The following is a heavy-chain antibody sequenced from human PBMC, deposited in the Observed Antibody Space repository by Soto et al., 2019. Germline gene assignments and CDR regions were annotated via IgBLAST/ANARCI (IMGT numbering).Heavy chain of an antibody. CDR2: ISGSGGST. J-gene: IGHJ2*01. D-gene: IGHD1-7*01. V-gene: IGHV3-23*01. CDR1: GFTFSSYA. Sequence: AGGSLRLSCAASGFTFSSYAMSWVRQAPGKGLEWVSAISGSGGSTYYADSVKGRFTISRDNSKNTLYLQMSSLRAEDTAVYYCAKVGNNWNYGPYWYFDLWGRGTLVTVSS. CDR3: AKVGNNWNYGPYWYFDL.